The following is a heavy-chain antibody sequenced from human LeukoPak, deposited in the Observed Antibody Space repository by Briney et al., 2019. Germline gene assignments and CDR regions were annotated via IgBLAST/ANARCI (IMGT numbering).Heavy chain of an antibody. D-gene: IGHD2-2*01. CDR1: GYTFTSYG. J-gene: IGHJ6*03. CDR2: ISAYNGNT. CDR3: ARGPGEYQLPSYYYYYMDV. V-gene: IGHV1-18*01. Sequence: ASVKVSCKASGYTFTSYGISWVRQAPGQGLEWMGWISAYNGNTNYAQKLQGRVTMTTDTSTSTAYMELRSLRSDDTAVYYCARGPGEYQLPSYYYYYMDVWGKGTTVTVSS.